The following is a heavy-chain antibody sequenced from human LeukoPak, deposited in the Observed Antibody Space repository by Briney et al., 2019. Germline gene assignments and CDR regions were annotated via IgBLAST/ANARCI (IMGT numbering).Heavy chain of an antibody. Sequence: GGSLRLSCAASGFTLSTYWMHWVRQAPGKGLVWVSRINSDGTTTTYADSVKGRFTISRDNAKNTLYLQMNSLRAEDTAVYYCARDRGLSYFDYWGQGTLVTVSS. CDR3: ARDRGLSYFDY. J-gene: IGHJ4*02. CDR2: INSDGTTT. V-gene: IGHV3-74*01. CDR1: GFTLSTYW. D-gene: IGHD5-24*01.